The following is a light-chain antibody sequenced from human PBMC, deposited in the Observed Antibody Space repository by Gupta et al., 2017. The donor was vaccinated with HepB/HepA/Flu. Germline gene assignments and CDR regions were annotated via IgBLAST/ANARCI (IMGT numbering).Light chain of an antibody. CDR1: SSDVGGYNY. CDR3: SSFTGSTTL. V-gene: IGLV2-14*01. Sequence: QSALTQPASVSGSPGQSITISCTGTSSDVGGYNYVSWYQQHPGKGPRLMIYDVTYRASGVSDRFSGSKSGSTASLTISVLQAEDEADYYCSSFTGSTTLFGGGTKLTVL. CDR2: DVT. J-gene: IGLJ3*02.